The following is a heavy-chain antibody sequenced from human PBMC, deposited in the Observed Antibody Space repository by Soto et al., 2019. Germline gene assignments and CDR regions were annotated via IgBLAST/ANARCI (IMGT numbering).Heavy chain of an antibody. V-gene: IGHV1-18*01. CDR1: GYTFNTYG. D-gene: IGHD1-26*01. Sequence: QVQLVQSGGEVKKPGASVKVSCKASGYTFNTYGISWVRQAPGQGLEWVGWISPFNGNTNYAQNLQGRVTITTDASTSTASMELRSLRSDDTALYYCARDRRIWEPRETFDIWGQGTMVTVSS. J-gene: IGHJ3*02. CDR3: ARDRRIWEPRETFDI. CDR2: ISPFNGNT.